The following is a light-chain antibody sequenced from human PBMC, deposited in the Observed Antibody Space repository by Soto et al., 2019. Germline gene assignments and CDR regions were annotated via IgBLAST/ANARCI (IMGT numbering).Light chain of an antibody. Sequence: QSVLTQPPSASGAPGQRVTISCSGSSSNIGSHIVNWYQQVPGTAPKLLIYTNNQRPSGVPDRFSGSKSGTSASLAISGLQSEDEADYYCAAWDDSAFGVVFGGGPKLTVL. CDR2: TNN. V-gene: IGLV1-44*01. CDR3: AAWDDSAFGVV. CDR1: SSNIGSHI. J-gene: IGLJ2*01.